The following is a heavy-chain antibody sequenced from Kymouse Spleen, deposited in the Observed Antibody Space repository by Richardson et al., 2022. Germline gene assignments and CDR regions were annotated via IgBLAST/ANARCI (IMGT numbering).Heavy chain of an antibody. Sequence: QVQLVESGGGVVQPGRSLRLSCAASGFTFSSYGMHWVRQAPGKGLEWVAVIWYDGSNKYYADSVKGRFTISRDNSKNTLYLQMNSLRAEDTAVYYCARRSSSWSFDYWGQGTLVTVSS. D-gene: IGHD6-13*01. CDR2: IWYDGSNK. CDR1: GFTFSSYG. CDR3: ARRSSSWSFDY. J-gene: IGHJ4*02. V-gene: IGHV3-33*01.